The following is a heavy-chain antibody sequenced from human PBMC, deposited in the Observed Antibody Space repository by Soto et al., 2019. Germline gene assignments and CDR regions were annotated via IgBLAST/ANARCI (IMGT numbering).Heavy chain of an antibody. D-gene: IGHD1-26*01. CDR1: GGSISSYY. CDR3: ARRYGGNFDD. CDR2: IYYSGRT. Sequence: QVQLQESGPGLVKPSETLSLTCTVSGGSISSYYWSWIRQPPGKGLEWIGYIYYSGRTNYNPSLQSRVTISVDTSKNQFSLKVSSVTAADTAVYYCARRYGGNFDDWGQGTLVTVSS. V-gene: IGHV4-59*01. J-gene: IGHJ4*02.